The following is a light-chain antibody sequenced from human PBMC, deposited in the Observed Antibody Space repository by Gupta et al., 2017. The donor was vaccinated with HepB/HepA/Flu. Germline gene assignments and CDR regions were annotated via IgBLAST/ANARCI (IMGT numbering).Light chain of an antibody. CDR1: QSVSSN. Sequence: EIVMTQSTVTLSVSPGERATLSCRASQSVSSNLAWYQQKPGQAPRLLIYGASTRATGIPARFSGSGSGTEFTLTISSLHAEDFAVYYCQQYNNWPLTFGGGTKVEIK. V-gene: IGKV3-15*01. J-gene: IGKJ4*01. CDR2: GAS. CDR3: QQYNNWPLT.